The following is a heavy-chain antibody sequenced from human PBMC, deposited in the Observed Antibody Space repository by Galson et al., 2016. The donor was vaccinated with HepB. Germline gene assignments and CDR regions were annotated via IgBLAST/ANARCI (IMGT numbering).Heavy chain of an antibody. V-gene: IGHV5-10-1*01. J-gene: IGHJ6*02. CDR1: GYIFTNFW. CDR3: ATTSWYDAYSEARHYYYGLDV. Sequence: QSGAEVKKPGESLRISCKGSGYIFTNFWITWVRQMPGKGLEWMGRIDPSDSYTKYSPSFEGHVTISADKSIKTAYLQWSSLKASDTAIYYCATTSWYDAYSEARHYYYGLDVWGQGTTVTVSS. D-gene: IGHD2-2*01. CDR2: IDPSDSYT.